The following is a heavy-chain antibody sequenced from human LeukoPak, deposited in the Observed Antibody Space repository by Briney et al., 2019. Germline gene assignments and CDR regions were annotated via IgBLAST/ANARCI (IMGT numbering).Heavy chain of an antibody. CDR1: GFTFSSYE. Sequence: GGSLRLSCAASGFTFSSYEMNWVRQAPGKGLEWVSYISSSGSTIYYADSVKGRFTISRDNAKNSLYLQMNSLRAEDTAVYYCASSYGSGSYYDYWGQGTLVTVSS. CDR2: ISSSGSTI. V-gene: IGHV3-48*03. D-gene: IGHD3-10*01. CDR3: ASSYGSGSYYDY. J-gene: IGHJ4*02.